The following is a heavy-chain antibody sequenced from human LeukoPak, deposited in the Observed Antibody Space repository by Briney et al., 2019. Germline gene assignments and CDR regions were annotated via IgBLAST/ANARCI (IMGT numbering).Heavy chain of an antibody. V-gene: IGHV3-33*01. D-gene: IGHD4/OR15-4a*01. Sequence: GGSLRLSCAASGFMFSGHGMHWVRQTPGNGLEWVAVIWYDGSDKYYAESVKGRFTISRDNSKNTLFLQLNSLTAEDTAIYYCARDRGRPHQYGDNPGFDSWGQGTLVTVSS. J-gene: IGHJ4*02. CDR1: GFMFSGHG. CDR3: ARDRGRPHQYGDNPGFDS. CDR2: IWYDGSDK.